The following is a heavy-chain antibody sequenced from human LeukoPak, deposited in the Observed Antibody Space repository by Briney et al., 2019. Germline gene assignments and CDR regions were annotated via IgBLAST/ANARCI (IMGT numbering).Heavy chain of an antibody. J-gene: IGHJ5*02. CDR3: ARVGTSWYMEYWFDP. V-gene: IGHV1-2*02. D-gene: IGHD6-13*01. Sequence: ASVKASCKASGYTFTDYDMHWVRQAPGQGLEWMGWINPNSGGTSYAQEFQGRVTMTRDTSISTAYMELSSLRSDDTAVYFCARVGTSWYMEYWFDPWGQGTLVTVSS. CDR2: INPNSGGT. CDR1: GYTFTDYD.